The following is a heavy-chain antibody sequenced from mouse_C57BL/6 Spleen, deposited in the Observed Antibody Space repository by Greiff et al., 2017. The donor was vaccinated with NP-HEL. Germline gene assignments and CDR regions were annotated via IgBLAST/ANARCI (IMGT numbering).Heavy chain of an antibody. J-gene: IGHJ3*01. V-gene: IGHV1-69*01. D-gene: IGHD2-4*01. Sequence: VQLQQPGAELVMPGASVKLSCKASGYTFTSYWMHWVKQRPGQGLEWIGEIDPSDSYTNYNQKFKGKSTLTVDKSSSTAYMQLSSLTSEDSAVYYCATIYYDYPFAYWGQGTLVTVSA. CDR2: IDPSDSYT. CDR3: ATIYYDYPFAY. CDR1: GYTFTSYW.